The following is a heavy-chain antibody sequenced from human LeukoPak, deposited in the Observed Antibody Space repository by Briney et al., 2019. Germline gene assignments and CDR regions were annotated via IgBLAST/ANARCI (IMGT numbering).Heavy chain of an antibody. CDR2: INPNSGGT. V-gene: IGHV1-2*02. Sequence: ASVKVSCKASGYSFTGYYMHWVRQAPGQGLEWMGWINPNSGGTNYAQKFQGRVTMTRDTSISTAYMELSRLRSDDTAVYYCARAQRVTATGRVLYWQQLGFQRGNGKNDYWGQGTLVTVSS. CDR3: ARAQRVTATGRVLYWQQLGFQRGNGKNDY. D-gene: IGHD6-13*01. CDR1: GYSFTGYY. J-gene: IGHJ4*02.